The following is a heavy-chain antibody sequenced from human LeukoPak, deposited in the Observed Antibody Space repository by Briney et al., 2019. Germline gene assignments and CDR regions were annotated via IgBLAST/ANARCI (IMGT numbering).Heavy chain of an antibody. CDR2: INSDGNIT. D-gene: IGHD6-13*01. CDR3: ATEKQQRGFDY. J-gene: IGHJ4*02. V-gene: IGHV3-74*01. CDR1: GFTLSSSW. Sequence: GGSLRLSCAASGFTLSSSWMHWVRQAPGKGLVWVSRINSDGNITNYADSVKGRFTTSRDNAENTLYLQMNTLRADDTAVYYCATEKQQRGFDYWGQGTLVTVSS.